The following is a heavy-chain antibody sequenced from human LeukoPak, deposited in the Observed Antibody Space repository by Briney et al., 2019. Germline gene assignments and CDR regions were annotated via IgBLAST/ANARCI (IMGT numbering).Heavy chain of an antibody. D-gene: IGHD1-1*01. V-gene: IGHV4-4*07. J-gene: IGHJ6*03. Sequence: SETLSLTCTVSGGSISNYYWNWIRQPAGKGLEWIGRISSSASANYNPSLKSRVTLSVDTSKNQLSLILNSVTAADTAVFYCATEPTRTPYYYMDVWGTGTTVIVSS. CDR2: ISSSASA. CDR3: ATEPTRTPYYYMDV. CDR1: GGSISNYY.